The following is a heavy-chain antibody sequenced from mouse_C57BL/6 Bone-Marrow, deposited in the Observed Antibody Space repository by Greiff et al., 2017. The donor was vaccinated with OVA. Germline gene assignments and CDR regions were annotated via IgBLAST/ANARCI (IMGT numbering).Heavy chain of an antibody. V-gene: IGHV1-81*01. CDR2: IYPRSGNT. CDR3: ARDRNYYYGSPFAY. CDR1: GYTFTSYG. D-gene: IGHD1-1*01. J-gene: IGHJ3*01. Sequence: QVQLQQSGAELARPGASVKLSCKASGYTFTSYGISWVQQRTGQGLEWIGEIYPRSGNTYYNAKFKGKATLTADKSSSTAYMELRSLTSEDSAVYVCARDRNYYYGSPFAYWGQGTLVTVSA.